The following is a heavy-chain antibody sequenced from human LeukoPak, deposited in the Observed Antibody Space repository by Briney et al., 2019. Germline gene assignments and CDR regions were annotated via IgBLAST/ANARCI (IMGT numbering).Heavy chain of an antibody. D-gene: IGHD6-6*01. Sequence: GGSLRLSCAASGFTFTTYAMTWVRQAPGKGLEWVSAISGSGGTTYYADSVKGRFTISRDNSKNTLYLQMNNLRAEDTAVYYCAKERPRPNWFDPWGQGTLVTVSS. CDR2: ISGSGGTT. CDR3: AKERPRPNWFDP. CDR1: GFTFTTYA. J-gene: IGHJ5*02. V-gene: IGHV3-23*01.